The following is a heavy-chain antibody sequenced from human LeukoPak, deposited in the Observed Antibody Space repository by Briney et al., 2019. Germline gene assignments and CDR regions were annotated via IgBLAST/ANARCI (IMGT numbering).Heavy chain of an antibody. CDR1: GYTFIGYY. J-gene: IGHJ4*02. CDR3: ASLSTRTTVTRALGY. Sequence: ASVKVSCKASGYTFIGYYIHWLRQAPGQGLEWMGWINPNGGDTNYAQNFQGRVTMTRDTSISTAYMEMSRLRSDDTAVYYCASLSTRTTVTRALGYWGQGTLVTVSS. CDR2: INPNGGDT. D-gene: IGHD4-17*01. V-gene: IGHV1-2*02.